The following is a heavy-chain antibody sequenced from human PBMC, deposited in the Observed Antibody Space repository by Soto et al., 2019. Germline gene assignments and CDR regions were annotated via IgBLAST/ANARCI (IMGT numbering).Heavy chain of an antibody. CDR2: IYYSGST. Sequence: QVQLQESGPGLVKPSETLSLTCTVSGGSISSYYWSWIRQPPGKGLEWIGYIYYSGSTNCNPSLKSRVTISVDTSKNQFSLKLSSVTAADTAVYYCARGPHYSNYHYWGQGTLVTVSS. D-gene: IGHD4-4*01. CDR3: ARGPHYSNYHY. V-gene: IGHV4-59*01. CDR1: GGSISSYY. J-gene: IGHJ4*02.